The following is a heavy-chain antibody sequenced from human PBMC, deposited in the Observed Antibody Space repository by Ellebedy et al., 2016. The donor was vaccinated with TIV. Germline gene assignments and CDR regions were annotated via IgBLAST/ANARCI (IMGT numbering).Heavy chain of an antibody. V-gene: IGHV1-2*04. CDR2: INPDSGGT. D-gene: IGHD5-24*01. Sequence: ASVKVSCKASGYTFSSYDINWVRQAPGQGLDWMGWINPDSGGTNYAQKFQGWVTMTRDTSITAAYMELSRLTSDDTAVYFCARVASPREMATTHFDYWGQGTLVTVSA. J-gene: IGHJ4*02. CDR1: GYTFSSYD. CDR3: ARVASPREMATTHFDY.